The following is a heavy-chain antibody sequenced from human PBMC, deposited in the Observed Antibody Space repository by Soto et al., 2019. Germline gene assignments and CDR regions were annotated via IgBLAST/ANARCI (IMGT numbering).Heavy chain of an antibody. CDR1: GYSFISHY. CDR3: AREEDYGGNRYWYFDL. J-gene: IGHJ2*01. Sequence: SVKVSCKAFGYSFISHYMHWVRQAPGQGLEWMGGIIPIFGTANYAQKFQGRVTITADESTSTAYMELSSLRSEDTAVYYCAREEDYGGNRYWYFDLWGRGTLVTVSS. CDR2: IIPIFGTA. V-gene: IGHV1-69*13. D-gene: IGHD4-17*01.